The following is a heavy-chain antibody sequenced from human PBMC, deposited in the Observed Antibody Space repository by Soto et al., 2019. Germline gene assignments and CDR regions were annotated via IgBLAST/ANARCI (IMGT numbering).Heavy chain of an antibody. V-gene: IGHV5-51*01. CDR1: GYSFINFW. Sequence: PGESLKISCKGSGYSFINFWIAWVRQMPGKGLEWMGIIYPGDSDTRYSPSFQGQVTISADKSISTAYLQWSSLKASDTAIYYCASAKPYGMDVWGQGTTVTVSS. CDR2: IYPGDSDT. CDR3: ASAKPYGMDV. J-gene: IGHJ6*02.